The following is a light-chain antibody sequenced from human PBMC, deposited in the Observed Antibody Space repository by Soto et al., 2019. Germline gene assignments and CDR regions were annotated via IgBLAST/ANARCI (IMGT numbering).Light chain of an antibody. CDR1: QSVGSS. V-gene: IGKV3-11*01. CDR2: DAS. Sequence: EIVMTQSPATLSVSPGERATLSCRASQSVGSSLAWYQQKPGQAPRLLIYDASNRATGIPARFSGSGSGTDFTLTISSLEPEDFAVYYCQQRSNWRITFGQGTRLEIK. J-gene: IGKJ5*01. CDR3: QQRSNWRIT.